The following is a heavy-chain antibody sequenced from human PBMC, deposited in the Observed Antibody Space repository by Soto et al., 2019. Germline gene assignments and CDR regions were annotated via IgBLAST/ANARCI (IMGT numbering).Heavy chain of an antibody. J-gene: IGHJ6*03. Sequence: PSETLSLTCTVSGGSISSYYWSWIRQPPGKGLEWIGYIYYSGSTNYNPSLKSRVTISVDTSKNQFSLKLSSVTAADTAVYYCAVNDFWSGYSPYYYYYMDVWGKGTTVTVSS. CDR1: GGSISSYY. D-gene: IGHD3-3*01. V-gene: IGHV4-59*01. CDR3: AVNDFWSGYSPYYYYYMDV. CDR2: IYYSGST.